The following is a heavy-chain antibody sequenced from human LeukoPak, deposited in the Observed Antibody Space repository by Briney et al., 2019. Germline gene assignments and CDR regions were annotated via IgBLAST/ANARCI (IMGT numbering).Heavy chain of an antibody. Sequence: ESGPTLVNPTQTLTLTCTFSGLSLSTSGVGVGWIRQPPGKALEWLALIYWDDDKRYSPSLKSRLTITKDTSKNQVVLTMTNMDPVDTATYYCAHRARQQLETVNWFDPWGQGTLVTVSS. CDR2: IYWDDDK. CDR3: AHRARQQLETVNWFDP. J-gene: IGHJ5*02. CDR1: GLSLSTSGVG. V-gene: IGHV2-5*02. D-gene: IGHD6-13*01.